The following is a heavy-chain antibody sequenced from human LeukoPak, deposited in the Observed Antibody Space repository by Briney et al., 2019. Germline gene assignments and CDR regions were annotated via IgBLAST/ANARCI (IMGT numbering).Heavy chain of an antibody. D-gene: IGHD2-21*02. CDR3: AKDLQVTPDY. CDR2: INGSGGST. CDR1: GFTFGSYA. J-gene: IGHJ4*02. Sequence: GGSLRLSCEASGFTFGSYAMSWVRQAPGKGLGWVSDINGSGGSTNYAGSVKGRFTISRDNSKNTLFLQMNSLRAEDTAVYYCAKDLQVTPDYWGQGTLVTVSS. V-gene: IGHV3-23*01.